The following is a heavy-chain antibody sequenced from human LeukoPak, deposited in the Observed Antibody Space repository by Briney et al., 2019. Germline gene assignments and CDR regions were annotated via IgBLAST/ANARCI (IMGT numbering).Heavy chain of an antibody. D-gene: IGHD3-3*01. CDR2: MSPHSGET. CDR3: ARAIMLFGVIIPWYFDS. V-gene: IGHV1-8*03. Sequence: VASVKVSCKASGYTFSNYDISWVRQATGQRLEWMGWMSPHSGETNYGKKFQGRVSITRDTSLSTAYMELSGLRSEDTAVYYCARAIMLFGVIIPWYFDSWGQGALVTVSS. J-gene: IGHJ4*02. CDR1: GYTFSNYD.